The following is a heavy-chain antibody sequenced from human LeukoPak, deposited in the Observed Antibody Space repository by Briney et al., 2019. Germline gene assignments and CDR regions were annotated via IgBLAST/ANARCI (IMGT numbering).Heavy chain of an antibody. D-gene: IGHD5-18*01. CDR3: AKDWNSYGSNGGGCDY. CDR2: ISWNSASI. Sequence: GGSLRLSCAASGFSFGDYAMHWVRQAPGKGLEWVSGISWNSASIGYADSVKGRFTISRDNAKNSLYLQMNSLRAEDTALYYCAKDWNSYGSNGGGCDYWGQGTLVTVSS. V-gene: IGHV3-9*01. J-gene: IGHJ4*02. CDR1: GFSFGDYA.